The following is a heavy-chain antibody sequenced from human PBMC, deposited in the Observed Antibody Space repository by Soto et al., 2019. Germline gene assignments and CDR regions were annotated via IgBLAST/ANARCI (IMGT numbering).Heavy chain of an antibody. V-gene: IGHV4-34*01. Sequence: PSETLSLTCAVYGGSFSGYYWSWIRQPPGKGLEWIGEINHSGSTNYNPSLKSRVTISVDTSKNQFSLKLSSVTAADTAVYYCARGSHYYHSSGYYSGFDYSGQGTLVTVSS. CDR2: INHSGST. CDR3: ARGSHYYHSSGYYSGFDY. J-gene: IGHJ4*02. D-gene: IGHD3-22*01. CDR1: GGSFSGYY.